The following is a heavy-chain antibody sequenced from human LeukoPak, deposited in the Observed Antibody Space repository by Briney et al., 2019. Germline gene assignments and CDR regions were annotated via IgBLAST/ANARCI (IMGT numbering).Heavy chain of an antibody. Sequence: PSETLSLTCTVSGGSISSGGYFWSWIRQHPGKGLEWIGYIYYCGSTYYNPSLKSRVTISVDTSKNQFSLKLSSVTAVDTAVYYCARDGDYYGSGSYYYGMDVWGKGNTVTVSS. J-gene: IGHJ6*04. CDR2: IYYCGST. V-gene: IGHV4-31*03. CDR3: ARDGDYYGSGSYYYGMDV. CDR1: GGSISSGGYF. D-gene: IGHD3-10*01.